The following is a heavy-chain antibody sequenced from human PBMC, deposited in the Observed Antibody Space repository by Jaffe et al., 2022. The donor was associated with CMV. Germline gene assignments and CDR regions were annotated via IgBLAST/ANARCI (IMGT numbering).Heavy chain of an antibody. CDR3: ARDQTDMIVVDNGAFDI. D-gene: IGHD3-22*01. CDR1: GFTFSSYG. CDR2: IWYDGSNK. Sequence: QVQLVESGGGVVQPGRSLRLSCAASGFTFSSYGMHWVRQAPGKGLEWVAVIWYDGSNKYYADSVKGRFTISRDNSKNTLYLQMNSLRAEDTAVYYCARDQTDMIVVDNGAFDIWGQGTMVTVSS. J-gene: IGHJ3*02. V-gene: IGHV3-33*08.